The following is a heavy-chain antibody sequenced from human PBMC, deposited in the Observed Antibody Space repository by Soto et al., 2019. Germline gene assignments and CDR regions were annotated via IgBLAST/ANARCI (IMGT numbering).Heavy chain of an antibody. CDR3: ARVVASRYYFDY. J-gene: IGHJ4*02. CDR2: IYYSGST. D-gene: IGHD5-12*01. V-gene: IGHV4-31*03. Sequence: SETLSLTCTVSGGSISSGGYYWSWIRQHPGKGLEWIGYIYYSGSTYYNPSLKSRVTISVDTSKNQFSLKLSSVTAADTAVYYCARVVASRYYFDYWGQGTLVTVSS. CDR1: GGSISSGGYY.